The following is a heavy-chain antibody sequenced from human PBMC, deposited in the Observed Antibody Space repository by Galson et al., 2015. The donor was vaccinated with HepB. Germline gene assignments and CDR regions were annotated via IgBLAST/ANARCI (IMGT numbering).Heavy chain of an antibody. CDR2: INEDGSEK. J-gene: IGHJ4*02. D-gene: IGHD4/OR15-4a*01. Sequence: SLRLSCAASESSFRSSWMNWVRQAPGKGLEWVASINEDGSEKFHVDSVRGRFTISRDNAKNSLSLQMNSLRAEDTAVYYCARDRAYSAFDSWGQGTLVSASS. CDR1: ESSFRSSW. CDR3: ARDRAYSAFDS. V-gene: IGHV3-7*03.